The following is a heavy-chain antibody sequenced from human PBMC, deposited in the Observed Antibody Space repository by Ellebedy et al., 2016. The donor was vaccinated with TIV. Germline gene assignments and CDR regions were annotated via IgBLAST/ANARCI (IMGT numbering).Heavy chain of an antibody. J-gene: IGHJ4*02. CDR3: SRVDLGLAFHS. CDR1: GFSVSANY. Sequence: GGSLRLSCAVSGFSVSANYMSWVRQPPGKGLEWVSIIYSSSITYYPDSVKGRFTISRDTSKNTVSLQINSLRAEDTAVYYCSRVDLGLAFHSWGRGTLVTVSS. CDR2: IYSSSIT. D-gene: IGHD3/OR15-3a*01. V-gene: IGHV3-53*01.